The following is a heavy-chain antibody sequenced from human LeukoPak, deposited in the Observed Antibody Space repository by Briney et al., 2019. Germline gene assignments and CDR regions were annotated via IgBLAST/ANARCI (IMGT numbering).Heavy chain of an antibody. Sequence: SETLSLTCTVSGVSISSSNSYWGWIRQPPGKGLEWIGSIYYSGNTYYNASLKSQVSISIDTSKNQFSLNLSSVTAADTAVYYCATQRGYSSEFDPWGQGTLVTVSS. CDR1: GVSISSSNSY. V-gene: IGHV4-39*01. CDR3: ATQRGYSSEFDP. J-gene: IGHJ5*02. D-gene: IGHD6-19*01. CDR2: IYYSGNT.